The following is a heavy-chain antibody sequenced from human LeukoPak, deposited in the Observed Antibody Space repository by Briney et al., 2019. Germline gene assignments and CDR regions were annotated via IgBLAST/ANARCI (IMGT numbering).Heavy chain of an antibody. CDR1: GGSISGYY. Sequence: PSEALSLTCTVSGGSISGYYWSWIRQPPGKGLERIGFIYDSGSTNYNPSLKSQITISVDTSKNQFSLKLSSVTAADTAVYYCARSHYGDYYYFDYWGQGTLVTVSS. D-gene: IGHD4-17*01. V-gene: IGHV4-59*08. J-gene: IGHJ4*02. CDR2: IYDSGST. CDR3: ARSHYGDYYYFDY.